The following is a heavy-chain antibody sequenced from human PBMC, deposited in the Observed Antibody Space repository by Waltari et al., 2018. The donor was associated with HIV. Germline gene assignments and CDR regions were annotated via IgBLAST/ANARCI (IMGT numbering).Heavy chain of an antibody. CDR1: GFPFSSSG. Sequence: QVQLVESGGGVVQPGRSLRLSCAASGFPFSSSGMHWVRQAPGKGLEWVAVISYDGSNKYYADAVKGRFTISRDKSKNTLDLQMNSLRAEDTAVYYCAKDKGGVTYIFDYWGQGTLVTVSS. CDR3: AKDKGGVTYIFDY. D-gene: IGHD1-1*01. CDR2: ISYDGSNK. V-gene: IGHV3-30*18. J-gene: IGHJ4*02.